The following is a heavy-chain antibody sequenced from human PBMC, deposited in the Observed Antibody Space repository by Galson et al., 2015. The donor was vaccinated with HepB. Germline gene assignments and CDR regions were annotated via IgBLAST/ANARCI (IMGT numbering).Heavy chain of an antibody. D-gene: IGHD6-13*01. Sequence: SVKVSCKASGGTFSSYAISWVRQAPGQGLEWMGGIIPIFGTANYAQKFQGRVTITADESTSTAYMELSSLRSEDTAMYYCARGIAAAGRGYYYYMDVWGKGTTVTVSS. CDR3: ARGIAAAGRGYYYYMDV. CDR2: IIPIFGTA. J-gene: IGHJ6*03. CDR1: GGTFSSYA. V-gene: IGHV1-69*13.